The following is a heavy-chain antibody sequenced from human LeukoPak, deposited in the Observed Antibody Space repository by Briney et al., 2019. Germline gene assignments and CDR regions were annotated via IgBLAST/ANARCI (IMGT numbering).Heavy chain of an antibody. J-gene: IGHJ4*02. Sequence: TGGSLRLSCAASGFTVSSNYMSWVRQAPGKGLEWVANIKQDGSEKYYVDSVKGRFTISRDNAKNSLYLQMNSLRAEDTAVYYCARDRLTGGIPNPLDYWGQGTLVTVSS. V-gene: IGHV3-7*01. CDR2: IKQDGSEK. CDR1: GFTVSSNY. D-gene: IGHD7-27*01. CDR3: ARDRLTGGIPNPLDY.